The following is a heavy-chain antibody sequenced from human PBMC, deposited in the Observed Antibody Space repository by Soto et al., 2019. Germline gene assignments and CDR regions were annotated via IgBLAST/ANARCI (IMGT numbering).Heavy chain of an antibody. CDR3: ARRRGDYDWN. CDR2: ISSSSSYI. CDR1: GFTFSSYS. D-gene: IGHD5-12*01. V-gene: IGHV3-21*01. Sequence: EVQLVESGGGLVKPGGSLRLSCVASGFTFSSYSMNGVRQAPGKGREWVSSISSSSSYIYYADSVKGRFTISRDNAKNSLYLQMNSLRAEDTAVYYCARRRGDYDWNWGQGTLVTVSS. J-gene: IGHJ4*02.